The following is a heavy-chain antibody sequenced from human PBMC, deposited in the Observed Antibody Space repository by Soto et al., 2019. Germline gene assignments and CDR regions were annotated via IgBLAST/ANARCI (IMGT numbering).Heavy chain of an antibody. CDR2: INDSGNI. CDR3: ARGLILWFGELSRRGGYYYYMDV. Sequence: QVQLQQWGAGLLKPSETLSLTCAVYGGSFSGYHWSWIRQTPGEGLEWIGEINDSGNINYNPSLKSRVTIFLDTPKKQFSLKLSSVTAADTAVYYCARGLILWFGELSRRGGYYYYMDVWGKGTTVIVSS. V-gene: IGHV4-34*01. CDR1: GGSFSGYH. D-gene: IGHD3-10*01. J-gene: IGHJ6*03.